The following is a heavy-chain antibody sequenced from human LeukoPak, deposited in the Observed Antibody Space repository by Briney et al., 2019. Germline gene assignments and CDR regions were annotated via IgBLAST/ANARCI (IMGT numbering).Heavy chain of an antibody. Sequence: HPGGSLRLSCAASGLIVSRNYMSWIRQAPGKGLEWVSVIYSGGSTYYADSVKGRFTISRDNSKNTLYLQMNSLRAEDTAVYYCARVTNYYGSGSYLRYFDLWGRGTLVTVSS. CDR2: IYSGGST. V-gene: IGHV3-53*01. CDR3: ARVTNYYGSGSYLRYFDL. CDR1: GLIVSRNY. J-gene: IGHJ2*01. D-gene: IGHD3-10*01.